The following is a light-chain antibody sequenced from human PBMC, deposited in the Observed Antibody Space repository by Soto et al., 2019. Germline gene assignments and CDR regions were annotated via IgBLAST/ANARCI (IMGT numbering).Light chain of an antibody. V-gene: IGKV3-15*01. CDR2: GAS. J-gene: IGKJ2*01. CDR1: QSVSSN. CDR3: QQYNDWPPMYT. Sequence: EIVMTQSPATLSVSPGERATLSCRASQSVSSNLAWYQQKPGQAPRLLIFGASTRATGIAARFSGSGSGTEFTLTISSLQSEDFAVYYCQQYNDWPPMYTFGQGTNLEL.